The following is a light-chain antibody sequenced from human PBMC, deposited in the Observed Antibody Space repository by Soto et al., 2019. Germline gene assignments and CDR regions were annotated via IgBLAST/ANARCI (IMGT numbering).Light chain of an antibody. V-gene: IGLV2-18*02. J-gene: IGLJ1*01. CDR3: SSYTSTSTHV. CDR1: SSDVGSYNR. Sequence: QSALTQPPSVSGSPGQSVTISCTGTSSDVGSYNRVSWYQQPPGTAPKLMIYEVSNRPSGVPDRFSGSKSGNTASLTISGLQAEDEADYYCSSYTSTSTHVFGPGTKLTVL. CDR2: EVS.